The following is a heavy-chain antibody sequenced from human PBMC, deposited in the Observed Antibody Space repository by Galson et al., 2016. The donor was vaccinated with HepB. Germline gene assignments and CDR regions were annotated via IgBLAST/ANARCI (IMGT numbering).Heavy chain of an antibody. CDR2: IYAGDSET. Sequence: QSGAEVKKPGESLKISCKTSGFSFATHWIAWVRQMPGKGLEWMGIIYAGDSETRYSPPFQGQVTISADKSTAVAYLQWKSLKASESAMYYCARQRRNYGMDVWGQGTTVTVSS. CDR1: GFSFATHW. V-gene: IGHV5-51*01. CDR3: ARQRRNYGMDV. J-gene: IGHJ6*02. D-gene: IGHD1-1*01.